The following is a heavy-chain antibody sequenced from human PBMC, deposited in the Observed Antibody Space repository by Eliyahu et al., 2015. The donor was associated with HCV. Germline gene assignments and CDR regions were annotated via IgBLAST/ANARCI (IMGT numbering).Heavy chain of an antibody. CDR3: AKGSINYYYSSGLFDP. CDR2: VNWNXGRI. D-gene: IGHD3-10*01. V-gene: IGHV3-9*01. Sequence: EMXLVESGGGVVQPGXSXRLSCEVXGXXFXDYGMHWIRHAPGKGLAWVSGVNWNXGRIGYADSVKGRFTISRDNAKNSVYLQMDSLRVEDTAMYYCAKGSINYYYSSGLFDPWGQGTLVIVSS. CDR1: GXXFXDYG. J-gene: IGHJ5*02.